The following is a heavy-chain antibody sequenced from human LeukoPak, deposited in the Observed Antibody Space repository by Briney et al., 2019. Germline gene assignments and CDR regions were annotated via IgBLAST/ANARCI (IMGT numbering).Heavy chain of an antibody. J-gene: IGHJ4*02. CDR1: GGSTTAYY. CDR3: ARGGDGPANWRYYIDY. D-gene: IGHD1-1*01. Sequence: PSETLSLTCTVSGGSTTAYYWSWIRQPPGKRLEWIGYISYSGSTNYNPSLESRVTISLDTSRNQFSLKVNSVTAADTAVYYCARGGDGPANWRYYIDYWGQGTLVTVSS. CDR2: ISYSGST. V-gene: IGHV4-59*01.